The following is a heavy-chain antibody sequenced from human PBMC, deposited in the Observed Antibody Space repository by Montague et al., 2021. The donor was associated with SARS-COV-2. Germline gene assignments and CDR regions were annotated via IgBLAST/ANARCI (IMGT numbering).Heavy chain of an antibody. CDR2: VNYGGDS. D-gene: IGHD2-21*01. J-gene: IGHJ4*02. CDR1: DDSIRRTTYY. CDR3: ARHPTAYADFFDH. Sequence: SETLSLTCAVSDDSIRRTTYYWGWIRQPPGKGLEWIGSVNYGGDSYYNPSLKSRVTMYVDEPKKRFALKLNSLTAADTAIYYCARHPTAYADFFDHWGQGILVTVSS. V-gene: IGHV4-39*01.